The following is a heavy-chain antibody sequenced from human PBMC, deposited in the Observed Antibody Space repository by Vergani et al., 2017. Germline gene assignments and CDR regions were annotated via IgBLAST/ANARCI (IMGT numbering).Heavy chain of an antibody. CDR2: IIPIFGTA. CDR3: ARDRGYGSGGSCYYYYGMDV. CDR1: GGTFSSYA. V-gene: IGHV1-69*13. D-gene: IGHD2-15*01. Sequence: QVQLVQSGAEVKKPGSSVKVSCKASGGTFSSYAISWVRQAPGQGLEWMGRIIPIFGTANYAQKFQGRVTITADESTSTAYMELSSLRSEDTAVYYCARDRGYGSGGSCYYYYGMDVWGQGTTVTVSS. J-gene: IGHJ6*02.